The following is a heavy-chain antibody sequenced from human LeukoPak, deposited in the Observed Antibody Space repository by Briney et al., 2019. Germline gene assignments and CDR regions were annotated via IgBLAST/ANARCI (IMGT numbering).Heavy chain of an antibody. D-gene: IGHD5-18*01. J-gene: IGHJ5*02. CDR3: ARDGYSIGRAFDP. V-gene: IGHV4-34*01. CDR1: GGSFSAYY. CDR2: ISHRGGT. Sequence: SETLSLTCSVYGGSFSAYYWIWIRQSPEMGLQWIGEISHRGGTNYNPSLRSRLTMSVDTSKHQFSLKLSSVTAADSAVYYCARDGYSIGRAFDPWGQGMLVTVSS.